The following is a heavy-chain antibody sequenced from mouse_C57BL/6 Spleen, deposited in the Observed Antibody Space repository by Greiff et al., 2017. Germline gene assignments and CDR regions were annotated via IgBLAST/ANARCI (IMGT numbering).Heavy chain of an antibody. CDR1: GYAFSSSW. J-gene: IGHJ2*01. V-gene: IGHV1-82*01. D-gene: IGHD1-1*01. CDR3: AILLRGVYYFDY. CDR2: IYPGDGDT. Sequence: QVQLKESGPELVKPGASVKISCKASGYAFSSSWMNWVKQRPGKGLEWIGRIYPGDGDTNYNGKFKGKATLTADKSSSTAYMQLSSLTSEDSAVYFCAILLRGVYYFDYWGQGTTLTVSS.